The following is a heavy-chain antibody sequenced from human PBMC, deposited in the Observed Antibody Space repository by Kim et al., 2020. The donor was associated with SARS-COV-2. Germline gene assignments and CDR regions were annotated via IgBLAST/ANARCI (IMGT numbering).Heavy chain of an antibody. J-gene: IGHJ4*02. Sequence: ASVKVSCKASGYTFSSYAMHWVRQAPGQRLEWMGWINPANGNTKYSQKFQGRLTTTRDTSASTAYMELSSLRSEDTAVYYCTRAPMGLYWGQGTLVTVSS. CDR2: INPANGNT. CDR3: TRAPMGLY. CDR1: GYTFSSYA. D-gene: IGHD3-10*01. V-gene: IGHV1-3*01.